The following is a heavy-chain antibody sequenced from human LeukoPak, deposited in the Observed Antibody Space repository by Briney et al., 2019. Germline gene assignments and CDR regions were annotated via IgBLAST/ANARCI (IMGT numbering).Heavy chain of an antibody. V-gene: IGHV4-34*01. CDR2: INHSGST. CDR3: ARGQYYYDSSGYYPRSAFDI. Sequence: SETLSLTCAVYGGSFSGYYWSWIRQPPGKGLEWIGEINHSGSTNYNPSLKSRVTISVDTSKNQFSLKLSSVTAADTAVYYCARGQYYYDSSGYYPRSAFDIWGQGTMVTVSS. J-gene: IGHJ3*02. D-gene: IGHD3-22*01. CDR1: GGSFSGYY.